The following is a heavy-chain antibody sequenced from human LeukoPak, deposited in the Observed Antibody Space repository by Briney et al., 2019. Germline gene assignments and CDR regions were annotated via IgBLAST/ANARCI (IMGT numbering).Heavy chain of an antibody. CDR3: ARVLYSSIDAFDI. CDR2: ISYDGSNK. Sequence: GGSLRLSCAASGFTFSSYAMHWVRQAPGKGLEWVAVISYDGSNKYYADSVKGRFTISRDNSKNTLYLQMNRLRAEDTAVYYCARVLYSSIDAFDIWGQGTMVTVSS. CDR1: GFTFSSYA. V-gene: IGHV3-30*04. J-gene: IGHJ3*02. D-gene: IGHD6-13*01.